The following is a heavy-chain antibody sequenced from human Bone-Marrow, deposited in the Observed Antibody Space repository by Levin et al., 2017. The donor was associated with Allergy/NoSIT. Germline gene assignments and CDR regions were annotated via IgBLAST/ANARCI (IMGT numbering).Heavy chain of an antibody. D-gene: IGHD2-15*01. J-gene: IGHJ4*02. Sequence: KAGGSLRLSCEVSGVTFSKAWMSWVRQAPGKGLEWLGHIKTQAEGGTTDYAAPVKGRFSISRDDSKKTLYLQMNSLRIEDTALYYCTTEWWEVPGNYLDYWGQGTLVSVSS. V-gene: IGHV3-15*01. CDR1: GVTFSKAW. CDR3: TTEWWEVPGNYLDY. CDR2: IKTQAEGGTT.